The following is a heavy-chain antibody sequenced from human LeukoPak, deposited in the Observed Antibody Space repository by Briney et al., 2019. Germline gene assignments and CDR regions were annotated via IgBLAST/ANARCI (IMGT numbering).Heavy chain of an antibody. D-gene: IGHD2-15*01. V-gene: IGHV3-21*01. CDR1: GFTFSSYS. CDR2: ISSSSSYI. Sequence: SGGSLRLSCAASGFTFSSYSMNWVRQAPGKGLEWVSSISSSSSYIYYADSVKGRFTISRDNAKNSLHLQMNSLRAEDTAVYYCAREGWYYYYMDVWGKGTTVTVSS. J-gene: IGHJ6*03. CDR3: AREGWYYYYMDV.